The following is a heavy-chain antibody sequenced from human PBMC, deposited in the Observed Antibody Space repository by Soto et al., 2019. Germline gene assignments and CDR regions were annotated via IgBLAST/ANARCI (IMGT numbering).Heavy chain of an antibody. D-gene: IGHD2-8*01. V-gene: IGHV1-69*02. CDR3: ARGANGSWSESSFDI. CDR1: GDTFRTYP. J-gene: IGHJ3*02. Sequence: QVQLVQSGAEVKEPGSSVTVSCKLSGDTFRTYPITWVRPAPGQGLEWMGRIIPILDVTDYAQRFQGRLTLAADKSTATAYMEMSSLRSDDTAMFYWARGANGSWSESSFDIWGRGTMVTVSS. CDR2: IIPILDVT.